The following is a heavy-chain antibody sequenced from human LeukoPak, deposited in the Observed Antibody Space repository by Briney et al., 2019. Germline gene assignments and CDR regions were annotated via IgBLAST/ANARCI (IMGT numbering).Heavy chain of an antibody. V-gene: IGHV4-34*01. CDR3: ARTLTVAGTGSFDY. D-gene: IGHD6-19*01. CDR1: GGSFSGYY. Sequence: SETLSLTCAVYGGSFSGYYWSWIRQPPGKGLEWIGDISHSGSTNYNPSLKSRVTISVDTSKNQFSLNLSSVTAADTAVYYCARTLTVAGTGSFDYWGQGTLVTVSS. CDR2: ISHSGST. J-gene: IGHJ4*02.